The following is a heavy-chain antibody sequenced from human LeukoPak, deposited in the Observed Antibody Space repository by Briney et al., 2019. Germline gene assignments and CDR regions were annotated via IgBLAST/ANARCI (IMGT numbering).Heavy chain of an antibody. CDR3: AKALRRTPLLRAYVCFDY. J-gene: IGHJ4*02. CDR2: ISASDDST. D-gene: IGHD3-16*01. V-gene: IGHV3-23*01. CDR1: GFTFSDYY. Sequence: GGSLRLSCAASGFTFSDYYMSWIRQAPGKGLEWVSVISASDDSTYYADSVKGRFTISRDTSENTVYLQMNNLRAEDTAVYYCAKALRRTPLLRAYVCFDYWGQGTLVTVSS.